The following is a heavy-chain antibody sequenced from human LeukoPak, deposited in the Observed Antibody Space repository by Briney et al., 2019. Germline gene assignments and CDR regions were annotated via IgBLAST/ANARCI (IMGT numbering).Heavy chain of an antibody. D-gene: IGHD1-26*01. V-gene: IGHV4-59*01. CDR2: IYSRGTT. J-gene: IGHJ2*01. CDR3: ARERESYWYFDL. CDR1: GGSISSYY. Sequence: SETLSLTCTVSGGSISSYYWSWIRKPPGKGLEWIGYIYSRGTTNYNPSLKSRVTILLDTSKNQFSLRLSSVTAADTAVYYCARERESYWYFDLWGRGTLVTVSS.